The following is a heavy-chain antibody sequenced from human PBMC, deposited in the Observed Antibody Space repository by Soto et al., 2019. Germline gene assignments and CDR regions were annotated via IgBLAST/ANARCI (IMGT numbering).Heavy chain of an antibody. CDR2: IIPIFGTA. Sequence: GASVKVSCKASGGTFSSYAISWVRQAPGQGLEWMGGIIPIFGTANYAQKFQGRVTITADESTSTAYMELSSLRSEDTAVYYCARDWDFWIDLYRSDAFDLWGQGTMVTVS. CDR1: GGTFSSYA. D-gene: IGHD3-3*01. V-gene: IGHV1-69*13. CDR3: ARDWDFWIDLYRSDAFDL. J-gene: IGHJ3*01.